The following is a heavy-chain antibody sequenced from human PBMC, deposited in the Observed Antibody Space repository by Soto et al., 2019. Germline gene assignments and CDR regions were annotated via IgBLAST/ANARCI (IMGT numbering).Heavy chain of an antibody. V-gene: IGHV4-39*01. D-gene: IGHD1-20*01. CDR2: IYYSGST. CDR3: ASITGMVPHFDY. Sequence: QLQLQESGPGLVKPSETLSLTCTVSGGSISSSNYYWGWIRQPPGKALEWIGTIYYSGSTYYNPSLKSRVTLSVDPSKNQFSLKLSSVTAADTAVYYCASITGMVPHFDYWGQGTLVTVSS. J-gene: IGHJ4*02. CDR1: GGSISSSNYY.